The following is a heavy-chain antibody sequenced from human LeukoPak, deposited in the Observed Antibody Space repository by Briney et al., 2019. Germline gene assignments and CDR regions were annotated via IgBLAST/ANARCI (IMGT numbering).Heavy chain of an antibody. CDR1: GFTFSNAW. J-gene: IGHJ3*02. CDR3: TTNDAFDI. V-gene: IGHV3-15*01. CDR2: IKNKIASGTT. Sequence: GGSLRLSCAASGFTFSNAWMNWVRQAPGNGLEWVGRIKNKIASGTTDYAAPLKGRFTISRDDSKNTLFLQMNSLKTEDTAMYYCTTNDAFDIWGQGTMVTVSS.